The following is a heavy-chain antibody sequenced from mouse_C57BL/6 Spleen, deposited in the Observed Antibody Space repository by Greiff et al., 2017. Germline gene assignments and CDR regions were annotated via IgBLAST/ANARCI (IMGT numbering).Heavy chain of an antibody. CDR1: GYTFTDYY. J-gene: IGHJ4*01. CDR3: ARHSPYSMDY. Sequence: EVQLQQSGPELVKPGASVKISCKASGYTFTDYYMNWVKQSHGKSLEWIGDINPNNGGTSYNQKFKGTAKFTVDKSSSTAYMDLRSLTSEDSAVYYCARHSPYSMDYWGQVTSVTVSS. V-gene: IGHV1-26*01. CDR2: INPNNGGT. D-gene: IGHD6-1*01.